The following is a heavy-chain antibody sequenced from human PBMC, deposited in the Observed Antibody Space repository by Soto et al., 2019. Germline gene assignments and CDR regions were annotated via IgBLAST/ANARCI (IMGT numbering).Heavy chain of an antibody. D-gene: IGHD2-15*01. Sequence: QVQLVQSGAEVKKPGSSMKVSCKASGGAFSGYTFNWVRQAPGQGLEWMGRLIPAVGQANNAQKFQGRLNITADESASTVYMDLSSLTSEDTAGYFCAGGAVHTPTWMGAWGQGTLVTVSS. CDR3: AGGAVHTPTWMGA. CDR2: LIPAVGQA. V-gene: IGHV1-69*08. CDR1: GGAFSGYT. J-gene: IGHJ5*02.